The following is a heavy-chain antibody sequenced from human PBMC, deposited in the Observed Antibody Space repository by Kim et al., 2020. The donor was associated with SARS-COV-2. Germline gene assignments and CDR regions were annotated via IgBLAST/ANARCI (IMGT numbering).Heavy chain of an antibody. CDR2: NSGSI. J-gene: IGHJ4*02. Sequence: NSGSIGYADSVKGRFTISRDNAKNSLYLQMNSLRAEDTALYYCAKDEGEDWGQGTLVTVSS. V-gene: IGHV3-9*01. D-gene: IGHD3-16*01. CDR3: AKDEGED.